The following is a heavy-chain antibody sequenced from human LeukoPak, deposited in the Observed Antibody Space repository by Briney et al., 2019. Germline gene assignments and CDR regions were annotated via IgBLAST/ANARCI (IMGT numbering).Heavy chain of an antibody. Sequence: SETLSLTCAVYGGSFSGYYWSWIRQPPGKGLEWIGEINHSGSTNYNPSLKSRVTISVDTSKNQFSLKLSSVTAADTAVYYCARGGNCGGDCRPQDYWGQGTLVTVSS. D-gene: IGHD2-21*02. CDR1: GGSFSGYY. CDR3: ARGGNCGGDCRPQDY. CDR2: INHSGST. V-gene: IGHV4-34*01. J-gene: IGHJ4*02.